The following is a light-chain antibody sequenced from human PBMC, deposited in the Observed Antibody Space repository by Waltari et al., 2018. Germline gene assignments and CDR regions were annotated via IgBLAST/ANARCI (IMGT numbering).Light chain of an antibody. CDR3: QQSYSTWT. CDR2: VAS. CDR1: QSINTN. Sequence: DIQMTQSPSSLSASVGDRVIITCRASQSINTNLNWYQQEPGKSPKLLIYVASSLQSGVPSRFSGTGAGTDFTLTINSLQPEDFATYYCQQSYSTWTFGQGTKVEIK. J-gene: IGKJ1*01. V-gene: IGKV1-39*01.